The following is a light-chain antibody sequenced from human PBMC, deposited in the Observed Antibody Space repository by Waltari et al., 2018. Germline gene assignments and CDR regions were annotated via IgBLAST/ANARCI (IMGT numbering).Light chain of an antibody. V-gene: IGKV3-15*01. J-gene: IGKJ2*01. CDR2: GAS. CDR3: QQYNNWRT. Sequence: EVLMTQSPATLSVSPGERATLSCRASQSISRNLAWYQQKPGQAPRLLIYGASTRPTGIPARFSGSGSGTEFTLTISSLQSEDFAVYYCQQYNNWRTFGQGTKLEI. CDR1: QSISRN.